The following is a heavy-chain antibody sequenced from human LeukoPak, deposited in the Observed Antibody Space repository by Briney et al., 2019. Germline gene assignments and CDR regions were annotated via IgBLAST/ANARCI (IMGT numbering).Heavy chain of an antibody. D-gene: IGHD4-17*01. CDR3: AKMRTPTAHSGDAFDI. J-gene: IGHJ3*02. Sequence: GRSLRLSCAASGFTFSSYGMHWVRQAPGKGLEWVAVISYDGSNKYYVDSVKGRFTISRDNSKNTLNLQMNSLRAEDTAVYYCAKMRTPTAHSGDAFDIWGQGTMVTVSS. CDR2: ISYDGSNK. V-gene: IGHV3-30*18. CDR1: GFTFSSYG.